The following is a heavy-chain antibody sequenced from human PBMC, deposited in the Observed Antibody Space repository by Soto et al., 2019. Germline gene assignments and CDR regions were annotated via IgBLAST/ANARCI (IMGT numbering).Heavy chain of an antibody. CDR3: AKDTYIIVGGTHIDF. Sequence: EVHLVESGGGLVQPGRSLRLSCAASGFTFDDYAMHWVRQAPGKGLEWVSGISWNSDSTGYADSVKGRFTTSRDNAKNSLFLQMNSLRAEDTALYFCAKDTYIIVGGTHIDFWGRGTLVSVSS. CDR2: ISWNSDST. D-gene: IGHD1-26*01. J-gene: IGHJ4*02. V-gene: IGHV3-9*01. CDR1: GFTFDDYA.